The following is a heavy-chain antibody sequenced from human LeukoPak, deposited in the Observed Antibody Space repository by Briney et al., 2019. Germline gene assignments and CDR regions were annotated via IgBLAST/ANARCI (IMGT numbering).Heavy chain of an antibody. CDR3: ARDGPRGYYFDY. D-gene: IGHD3-10*01. J-gene: IGHJ4*02. Sequence: SETLSLTCTVSGGSISSSSYYWGWIRQPPGKGLEWIGSIYYSGSTYYNPSLKSRVTISVDTSKNQFSLKLSSVTAADTAVYYCARDGPRGYYFDYWGQGTLVTVSS. CDR2: IYYSGST. V-gene: IGHV4-39*07. CDR1: GGSISSSSYY.